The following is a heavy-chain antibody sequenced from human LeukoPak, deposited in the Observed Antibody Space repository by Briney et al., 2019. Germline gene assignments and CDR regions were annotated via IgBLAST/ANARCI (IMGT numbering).Heavy chain of an antibody. J-gene: IGHJ4*02. CDR2: IIPIFGTA. D-gene: IGHD3-22*01. CDR3: ARSLGYYYDSSGYYPDY. CDR1: GYTFTSYG. V-gene: IGHV1-69*05. Sequence: ASVKVSCKASGYTFTSYGISWVRQAPGQGLEWMGGIIPIFGTANYAQKFQGRVTITTDESTSTAYMELSSLRSEDTAVYYCARSLGYYYDSSGYYPDYWGQGTLVTVSS.